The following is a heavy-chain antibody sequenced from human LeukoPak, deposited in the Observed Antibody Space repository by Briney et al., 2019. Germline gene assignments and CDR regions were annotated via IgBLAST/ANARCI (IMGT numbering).Heavy chain of an antibody. CDR1: GGTFSSYA. V-gene: IGHV1-69*13. CDR2: IIPIFGTA. D-gene: IGHD2-2*01. J-gene: IGHJ6*02. CDR3: ATSLVWDIVVVPAANGNYYYGMDV. Sequence: EASVKVSCKASGGTFSSYAISWVRQAPGQGLEWMGGIIPIFGTANYAQKFQGRVTITADESTSTAYMELSSPRSEDTAVYYCATSLVWDIVVVPAANGNYYYGMDVWGQGTTVTVSS.